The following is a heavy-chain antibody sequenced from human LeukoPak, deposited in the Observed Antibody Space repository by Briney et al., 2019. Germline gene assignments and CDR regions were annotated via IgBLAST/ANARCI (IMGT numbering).Heavy chain of an antibody. CDR1: GFTFSSIA. J-gene: IGHJ4*02. V-gene: IGHV3-30-3*01. D-gene: IGHD3-16*01. CDR3: ARNPYDDYYFDL. Sequence: GGSLRLSCAASGFTFSSIAMHWVRQAPGKGLEWVVVISYDGTNKYYADSVKGRFTDSRDNSKNTLYLDMNSLRPEDSALYYCARNPYDDYYFDLWGQGALVTVSS. CDR2: ISYDGTNK.